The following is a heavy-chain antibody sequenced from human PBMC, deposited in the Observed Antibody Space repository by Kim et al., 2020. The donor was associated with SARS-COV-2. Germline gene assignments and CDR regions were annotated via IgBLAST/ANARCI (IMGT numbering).Heavy chain of an antibody. V-gene: IGHV1-46*01. D-gene: IGHD3-10*01. J-gene: IGHJ4*02. Sequence: FQGRVTMTRDTSTSTVYMELSSLRSEDTAVYYCARDSGGSGSYYSPPSDYWGQGTLVTVSS. CDR3: ARDSGGSGSYYSPPSDY.